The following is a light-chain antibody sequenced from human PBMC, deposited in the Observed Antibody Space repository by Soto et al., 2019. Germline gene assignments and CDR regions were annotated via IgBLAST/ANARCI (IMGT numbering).Light chain of an antibody. CDR3: QTWDTGMV. CDR2: VNSDGSH. Sequence: QLVLTQSPSASASLGASVKLTCTLSNGHNTNAIAWHQQRPEKGPRYLMKVNSDGSHSRGGGIPDRFSASSSGAERYLTISGLQSEDEADYYCQTWDTGMVFGGGTKLTVL. J-gene: IGLJ2*01. V-gene: IGLV4-69*01. CDR1: NGHNTNA.